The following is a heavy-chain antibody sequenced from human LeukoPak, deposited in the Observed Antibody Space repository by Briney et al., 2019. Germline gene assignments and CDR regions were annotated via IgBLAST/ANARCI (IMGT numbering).Heavy chain of an antibody. Sequence: SETLSLTCAVSGGSISRYYWSWIRQPPGRGLEWIGYIYYSGSTNYNPSLKSRVTISVDTSKNQFSLKLSSVTAADTAVYYCARNGYDILTGHYWFFDLWGRGTLVTVSS. V-gene: IGHV4-59*01. CDR2: IYYSGST. J-gene: IGHJ2*01. D-gene: IGHD3-9*01. CDR3: ARNGYDILTGHYWFFDL. CDR1: GGSISRYY.